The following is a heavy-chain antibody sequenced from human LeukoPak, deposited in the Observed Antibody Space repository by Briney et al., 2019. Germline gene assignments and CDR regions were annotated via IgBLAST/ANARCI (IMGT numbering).Heavy chain of an antibody. J-gene: IGHJ4*02. D-gene: IGHD3-10*01. CDR1: GGSISSYY. Sequence: SETLSLTCTVSGGSISSYYWSWIRQPAGKGLEWIGRIYTSGSTNYNPSLKSRVTMSVDTSKNQFSLKLSSVTAADTAVYYCARVRPLWFGELPDYWGQGTLVPVSS. CDR2: IYTSGST. V-gene: IGHV4-4*07. CDR3: ARVRPLWFGELPDY.